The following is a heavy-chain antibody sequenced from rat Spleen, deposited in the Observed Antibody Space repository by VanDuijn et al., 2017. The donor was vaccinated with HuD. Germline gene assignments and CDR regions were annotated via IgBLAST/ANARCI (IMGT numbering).Heavy chain of an antibody. V-gene: IGHV5-31*01. CDR2: ISPTGGST. Sequence: EVQLVESGGGLVQPGRSLKLSCVASGFTFNNFWMTWIRQAPGKGLEWVASISPTGGSTYYRDSVKGRFTISRDNAKSTLYLQMDSLRSEDTATYYCTRVPHWDWGQGVMVTVSS. CDR1: GFTFNNFW. D-gene: IGHD3-1*01. CDR3: TRVPHWD. J-gene: IGHJ2*01.